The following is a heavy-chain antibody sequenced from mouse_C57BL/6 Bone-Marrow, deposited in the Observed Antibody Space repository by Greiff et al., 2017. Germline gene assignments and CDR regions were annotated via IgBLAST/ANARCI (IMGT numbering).Heavy chain of an antibody. CDR2: IHPNSGST. CDR3: ARYGNFYFDY. D-gene: IGHD2-1*01. Sequence: VQVVESGAELVKPGASVKLSCKASGYTFTSYWMHWVKQRPGQGLEWIGMIHPNSGSTNYNEKFKSKATLTVDKSSSTAYMQLSSLTSEDSAVYYCARYGNFYFDYWGQGTTLTVSS. V-gene: IGHV1-64*01. CDR1: GYTFTSYW. J-gene: IGHJ2*01.